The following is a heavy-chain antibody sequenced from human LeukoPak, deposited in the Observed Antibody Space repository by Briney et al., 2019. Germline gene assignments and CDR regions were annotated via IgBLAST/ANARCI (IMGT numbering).Heavy chain of an antibody. CDR2: IYPGDSDT. J-gene: IGHJ5*02. V-gene: IGHV5-51*01. Sequence: GESLKISCKGSGSRFTSYWIGWVRQLPGKGLEWMGIIYPGDSDTRYSPSFQGQVTISADKSISTAYLQWSSLKASDTAMYYCARRSESNWFDPWGQGTLVTVSS. CDR3: ARRSESNWFDP. CDR1: GSRFTSYW.